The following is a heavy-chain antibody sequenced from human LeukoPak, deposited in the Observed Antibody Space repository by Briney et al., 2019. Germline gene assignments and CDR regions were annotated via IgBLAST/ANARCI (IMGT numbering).Heavy chain of an antibody. J-gene: IGHJ5*02. CDR2: ISGSGGST. Sequence: HPGGSLRLSCAASGFTFSSYAMSWVRQAPGKGLEWVSAISGSGGSTYYADSVKGRFTISRDNSKNTLYLQMNSLRAEDTAVYYCAGSSSWYPSWFDPWGQGTLVTVSS. V-gene: IGHV3-23*01. CDR3: AGSSSWYPSWFDP. D-gene: IGHD6-13*01. CDR1: GFTFSSYA.